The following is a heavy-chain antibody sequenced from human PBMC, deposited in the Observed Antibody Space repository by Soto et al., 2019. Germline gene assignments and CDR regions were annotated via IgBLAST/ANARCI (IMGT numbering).Heavy chain of an antibody. CDR1: GFSFIKYA. J-gene: IGHJ4*02. D-gene: IGHD6-19*01. CDR2: ITYDATNE. Sequence: GGSLRLSCAASGFSFIKYAMHWVRQAPGKGLEWVAVITYDATNEYYADSVKGRFTISRDNSNNTLSLHMSSLRLADTAVYYCARKAVKDFWGQGTMVTVSS. V-gene: IGHV3-30-3*01. CDR3: ARKAVKDF.